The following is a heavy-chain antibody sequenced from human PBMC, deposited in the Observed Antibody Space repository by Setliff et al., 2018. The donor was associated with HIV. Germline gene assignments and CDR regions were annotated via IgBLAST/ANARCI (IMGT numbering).Heavy chain of an antibody. V-gene: IGHV1-2*02. CDR1: GYTFTGYY. J-gene: IGHJ4*02. Sequence: ASVKVSCKASGYTFTGYYMHWVRQAPGQGLEWMGWINPNNGGTNYAQKFQGRVTMTRDTSISTAYMELSRLRSDDTAVYFCARGGDYDSSGYYQYYFDYWGQGTLVTVSS. D-gene: IGHD3-22*01. CDR2: INPNNGGT. CDR3: ARGGDYDSSGYYQYYFDY.